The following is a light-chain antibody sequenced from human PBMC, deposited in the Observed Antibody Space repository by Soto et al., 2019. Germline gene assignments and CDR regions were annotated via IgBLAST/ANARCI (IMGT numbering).Light chain of an antibody. CDR3: HHGLSLPLT. CDR1: QGVGSW. CDR2: AAS. V-gene: IGKV1-12*01. J-gene: IGKJ4*01. Sequence: DIQMTQSPSSVSASVGDRVTITCRASQGVGSWLAWFQQKPGRAPKLLIYAASSLQSGVPSRFSGSGSGTDFTLTISSLQPEDCASYYCHHGLSLPLTFGGGTKVEIK.